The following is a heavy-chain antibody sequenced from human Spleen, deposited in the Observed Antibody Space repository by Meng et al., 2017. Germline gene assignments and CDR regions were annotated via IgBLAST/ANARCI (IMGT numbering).Heavy chain of an antibody. CDR2: ISSSGSTI. J-gene: IGHJ6*02. CDR3: ARDLSNEGSYVYYGMDV. CDR1: GFTFSSYE. D-gene: IGHD3-10*01. Sequence: GGSLRLSCAASGFTFSSYEMNWVRQAPGKGLEWVSYISSSGSTIYYADSVKGRFTISRDNAKNSLYLQMNSLRAEDTAVYYCARDLSNEGSYVYYGMDVWGQGTMVTVSS. V-gene: IGHV3-48*03.